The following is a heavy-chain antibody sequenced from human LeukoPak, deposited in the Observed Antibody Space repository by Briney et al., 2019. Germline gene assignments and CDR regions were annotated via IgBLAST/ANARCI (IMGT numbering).Heavy chain of an antibody. Sequence: ASVKVSCKASGYTFTDHYMQWLRQAPGQGLEWMGWINPNSGGTVLAQKFQDRITMTRDTSISTVYMELSRLSSDDMAVYYCARDTSLLGWFDPWGQGTLVTVSS. V-gene: IGHV1-2*02. CDR3: ARDTSLLGWFDP. CDR1: GYTFTDHY. D-gene: IGHD2-21*01. CDR2: INPNSGGT. J-gene: IGHJ5*02.